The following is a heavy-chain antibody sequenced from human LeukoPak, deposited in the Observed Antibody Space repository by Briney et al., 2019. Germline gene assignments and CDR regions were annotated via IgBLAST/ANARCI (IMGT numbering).Heavy chain of an antibody. D-gene: IGHD5-24*01. CDR1: GFTFSSYD. CDR2: IGTAGDT. CDR3: TRDAPDGAFDI. V-gene: IGHV3-13*04. Sequence: PGGSLRLSCAASGFTFSSYDMYWVRQAIGKGLEWVSAIGTAGDTYYAGSVKGRFTISRENAKNSLHLQMNSLRAGDTAVYYCTRDAPDGAFDIWGQGTVVTVSS. J-gene: IGHJ3*02.